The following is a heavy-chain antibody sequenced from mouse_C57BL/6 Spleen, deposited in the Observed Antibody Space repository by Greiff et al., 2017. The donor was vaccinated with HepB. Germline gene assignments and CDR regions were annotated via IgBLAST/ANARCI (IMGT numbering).Heavy chain of an antibody. D-gene: IGHD1-1*02. CDR3: ARHYVIDY. CDR2: IYPGDGDT. J-gene: IGHJ2*01. V-gene: IGHV1-82*01. CDR1: GYAFSSSW. Sequence: VQLQQSGPELVKPGASVKISCKASGYAFSSSWMNWVMQRPGKGLEWIGRIYPGDGDTNYNGKFKGKATLTADKSSSTAYMQLSSLTSEDSAVYFCARHYVIDYWGQGTTLTVSS.